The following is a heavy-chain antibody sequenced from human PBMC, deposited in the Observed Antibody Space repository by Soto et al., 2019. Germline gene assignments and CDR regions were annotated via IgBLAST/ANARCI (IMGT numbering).Heavy chain of an antibody. CDR3: AMSGYCSSTSCYGGDYYYYGMDV. CDR2: IYYSGST. D-gene: IGHD2-2*01. CDR1: GGSISSGGYY. V-gene: IGHV4-31*03. J-gene: IGHJ6*02. Sequence: SETLSLTCTVSGGSISSGGYYWSWIRQHPGKGLGWIGYIYYSGSTYYNPSLKSRVTISVDTSKNQFSLKLSSVTAADTAVYYCAMSGYCSSTSCYGGDYYYYGMDVWGQGTTVTVSS.